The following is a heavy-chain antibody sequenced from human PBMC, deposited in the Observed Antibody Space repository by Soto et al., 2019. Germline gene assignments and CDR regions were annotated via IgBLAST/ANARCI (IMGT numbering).Heavy chain of an antibody. J-gene: IGHJ6*02. D-gene: IGHD3-3*01. V-gene: IGHV4-34*01. CDR1: GGSFSGYY. CDR3: ARGGRDYDFWSGYYSEYYYYGMDV. CDR2: INHSGIT. Sequence: QVQLQQWGAGLLKPSETLSLTCAVYGGSFSGYYWSWIRQPPGKGLEWIGEINHSGITNYNPSLKSRVTISVDTSKNQFSLKLSSVTAADTAVYYCARGGRDYDFWSGYYSEYYYYGMDVWGQGTTVTVSS.